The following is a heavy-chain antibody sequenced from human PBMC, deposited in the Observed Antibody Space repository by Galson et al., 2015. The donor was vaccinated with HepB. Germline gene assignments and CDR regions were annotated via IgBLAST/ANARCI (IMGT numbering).Heavy chain of an antibody. D-gene: IGHD1-14*01. CDR3: ARGGLTHDYYYYYMDV. CDR1: GFTFSSYG. J-gene: IGHJ6*03. Sequence: LRLSCAASGFTFSSYGMHWVRQAPGKGLEWVAVIWYDGSNKYYADSVKGRFTISRDNSKNTLYLQMNSLRAEDTAVYYCARGGLTHDYYYYYMDVWGKGTTVTVSS. V-gene: IGHV3-33*01. CDR2: IWYDGSNK.